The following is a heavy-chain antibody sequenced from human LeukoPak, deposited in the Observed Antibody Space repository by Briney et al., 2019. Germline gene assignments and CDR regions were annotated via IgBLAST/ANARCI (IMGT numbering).Heavy chain of an antibody. CDR1: GFTFSDYY. CDR3: ARVGRRGYYFDY. CDR2: ISGSSTYT. V-gene: IGHV3-11*06. D-gene: IGHD1-26*01. J-gene: IGHJ4*02. Sequence: PGGSLRLSCASSGFTFSDYYMSWIRQAPGKGLEWVSHISGSSTYTNYADSVKGRFTISRDNANNSLYLQMNSLTAEDTAVFYCARVGRRGYYFDYWGQGTLVSVSS.